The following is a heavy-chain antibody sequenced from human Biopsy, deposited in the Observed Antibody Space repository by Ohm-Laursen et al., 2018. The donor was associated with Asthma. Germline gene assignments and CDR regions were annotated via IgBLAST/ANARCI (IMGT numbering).Heavy chain of an antibody. J-gene: IGHJ4*02. CDR2: VSLNGGNT. CDR3: AREGVAGTHIED. D-gene: IGHD6-19*01. CDR1: GFSFSSYA. V-gene: IGHV3-23*01. Sequence: GSLRLSCAASGFSFSSYAMSWVRQAPGQGLEWVSSVSLNGGNTYYTDSVKGRFTISRDNSKNTLSLQMNSLTAEDTAVYYCAREGVAGTHIEDWGQGTLVTVSS.